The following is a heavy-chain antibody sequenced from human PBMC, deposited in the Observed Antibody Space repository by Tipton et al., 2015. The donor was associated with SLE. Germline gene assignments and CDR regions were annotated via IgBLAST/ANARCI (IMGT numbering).Heavy chain of an antibody. Sequence: TLSLTCTVSGGSISSYYWSWIRQPPGKGLEWIGYIYYSGSTNYNPSLKSRVAISVDTSKNQFSLKLSSVTAADTAVYYCARPEGVQGFAFDYWGQGTLVTVSS. V-gene: IGHV4-59*01. D-gene: IGHD3-10*01. CDR3: ARPEGVQGFAFDY. J-gene: IGHJ4*02. CDR2: IYYSGST. CDR1: GGSISSYY.